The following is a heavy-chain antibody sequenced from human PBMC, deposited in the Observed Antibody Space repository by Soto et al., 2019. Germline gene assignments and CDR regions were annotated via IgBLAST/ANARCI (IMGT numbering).Heavy chain of an antibody. Sequence: GCSLRPSYAASAFTFSDYYMSLIGQAPGKGLEWVSYISSSSSYTNYADSVKGRFTISRDNSKNSLYLQMNSLRAEDTAVYYCANIYPEYSRADYYGMDAWGQGTPVTVSS. CDR3: ANIYPEYSRADYYGMDA. D-gene: IGHD6-6*01. CDR2: ISSSSSYT. CDR1: AFTFSDYY. V-gene: IGHV3-11*06. J-gene: IGHJ6*02.